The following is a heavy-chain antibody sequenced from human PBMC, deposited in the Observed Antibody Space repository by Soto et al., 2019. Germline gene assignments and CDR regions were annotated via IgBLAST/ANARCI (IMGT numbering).Heavy chain of an antibody. Sequence: QVKLVQSGAEVKKPGASVKVSCKASGYTFTSYGISWVRQAPGQGLEWMGWISAYNGNTNYAQKLQGRVTMTTDTSTSTAYMELRSLRSDDTAVYYCARDRGYCSGGSCWTHFDYWGQGTLVTVSS. V-gene: IGHV1-18*01. J-gene: IGHJ4*02. D-gene: IGHD2-15*01. CDR2: ISAYNGNT. CDR3: ARDRGYCSGGSCWTHFDY. CDR1: GYTFTSYG.